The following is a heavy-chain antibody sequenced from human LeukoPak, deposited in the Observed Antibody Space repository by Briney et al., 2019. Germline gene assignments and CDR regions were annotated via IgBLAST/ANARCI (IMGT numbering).Heavy chain of an antibody. CDR1: GFTFSSYA. CDR2: ISGSGGST. Sequence: GSLRLSCAASGFTFSSYAMSWVRQAPGKGLEWVSAISGSGGSTYSADSVKGRFTISRDNSKNTLYLQMNSLRAEDTAVYYCAKDYRLYYYDSSGYPSFDYWGQGTLVTVSS. D-gene: IGHD3-22*01. CDR3: AKDYRLYYYDSSGYPSFDY. V-gene: IGHV3-23*01. J-gene: IGHJ4*02.